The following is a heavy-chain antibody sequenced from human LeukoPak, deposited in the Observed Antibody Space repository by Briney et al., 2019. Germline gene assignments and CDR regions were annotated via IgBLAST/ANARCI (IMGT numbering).Heavy chain of an antibody. D-gene: IGHD3-10*01. J-gene: IGHJ3*02. CDR1: GYTFTSNY. CDR2: INANSGGT. CDR3: ARDRGGDAFDI. Sequence: GAPVKPSFTASGYTFTSNYMHWVRQAPGQGLEWMGWINANSGGTKYAQNFEGRVTMTRDTSISTAYMELSGLRSDDTAVYYCARDRGGDAFDIWGEGT. V-gene: IGHV1-2*02.